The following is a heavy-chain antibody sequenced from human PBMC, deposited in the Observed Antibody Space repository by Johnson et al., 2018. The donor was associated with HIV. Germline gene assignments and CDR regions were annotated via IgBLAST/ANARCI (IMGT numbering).Heavy chain of an antibody. CDR1: GFTFSSYA. Sequence: EKLVESGGGLVQSGGSLRLSCAASGFTFSSYAMHWVRQAPGKGLEWVAVISYDGSNKYYADSVKGRFTISRDNSKNTLYLQMNSLRAEDTAVYYCAKNSAAFDIWGQGTMVTVSS. D-gene: IGHD2/OR15-2a*01. CDR2: ISYDGSNK. J-gene: IGHJ3*02. V-gene: IGHV3-30*04. CDR3: AKNSAAFDI.